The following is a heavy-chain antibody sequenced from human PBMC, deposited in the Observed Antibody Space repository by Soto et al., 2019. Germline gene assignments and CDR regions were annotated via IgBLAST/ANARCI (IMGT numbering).Heavy chain of an antibody. D-gene: IGHD5-18*01. V-gene: IGHV3-23*01. Sequence: GGSLRLSCAASGFTFSSYAMSWVRRAPGKGLEWVSAISGSGGSTYYADSVKGRFTISRDNSKNTLYLQMNSLRAEDTAVYYCAKSRVDTAMVDYYYYYYMDVWGKGTTVTVSS. CDR2: ISGSGGST. CDR3: AKSRVDTAMVDYYYYYYMDV. CDR1: GFTFSSYA. J-gene: IGHJ6*03.